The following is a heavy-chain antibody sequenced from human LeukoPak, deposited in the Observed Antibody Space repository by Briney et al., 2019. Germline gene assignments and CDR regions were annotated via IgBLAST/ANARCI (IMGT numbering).Heavy chain of an antibody. J-gene: IGHJ4*02. V-gene: IGHV4-4*07. D-gene: IGHD2/OR15-2a*01. CDR3: ARLGGAYFRGGIDS. CDR1: GGSISTYC. CDR2: IYPSGST. Sequence: SETLSLTCTVSGGSISTYCWSWIRQPAGKGLEWIGRIYPSGSTFYNPSLKSRVTISIDKSKNQFSLKLTSVTAADTAVYYCARLGGAYFRGGIDSWGRGTLVTVTS.